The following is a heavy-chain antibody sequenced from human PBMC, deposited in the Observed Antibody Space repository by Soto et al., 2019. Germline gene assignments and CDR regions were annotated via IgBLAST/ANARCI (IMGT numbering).Heavy chain of an antibody. CDR3: AMTSYYFHTTGGFPYGFFVY. CDR2: IDPTDSYT. Sequence: PGESLKISCKGSGYSFTSYWITWVRQVPGKGLEWMGRIDPTDSYTNYSPSFQGHITISADKSISTAYLQWSSLKASDTVMFYCAMTSYYFHTTGGFPYGFFVYRGQGALVT. J-gene: IGHJ4*02. CDR1: GYSFTSYW. D-gene: IGHD2-8*02. V-gene: IGHV5-10-1*01.